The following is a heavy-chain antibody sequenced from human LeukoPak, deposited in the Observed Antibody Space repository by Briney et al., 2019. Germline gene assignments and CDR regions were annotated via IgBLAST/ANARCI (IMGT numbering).Heavy chain of an antibody. V-gene: IGHV3-23*01. D-gene: IGHD3-22*01. CDR1: GFSFSDHG. Sequence: GGSLRLSCAASGFSFSDHGMAWVRQAPGKGLEWLSVISSSPGGEITHYAESVKGRLTISRDNSKKTLYLQMRNLRAEDTALYYCAKDAIPYDRSSHICYFDSWGQGTLVAVSS. CDR3: AKDAIPYDRSSHICYFDS. CDR2: ISSSPGGEIT. J-gene: IGHJ4*02.